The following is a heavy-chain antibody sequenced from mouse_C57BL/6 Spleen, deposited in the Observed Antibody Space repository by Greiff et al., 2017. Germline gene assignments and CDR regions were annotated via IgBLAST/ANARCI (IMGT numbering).Heavy chain of an antibody. J-gene: IGHJ4*01. CDR1: GYTFTSYW. V-gene: IGHV1-52*01. CDR2: IDPSDSET. Sequence: QVQLQQPGAELVRPGSSVKLSCKASGYTFTSYWMHWVKQRPIQGLEWIGNIDPSDSETHYNQKFKDKATLTVDKSSSTAYMQLSSLTSEDSAVYYCARVYDYYGDYYAMDYWGQGTSVTVSS. CDR3: ARVYDYYGDYYAMDY. D-gene: IGHD1-1*01.